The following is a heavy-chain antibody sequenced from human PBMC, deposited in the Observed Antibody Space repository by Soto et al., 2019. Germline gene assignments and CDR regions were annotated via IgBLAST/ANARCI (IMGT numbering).Heavy chain of an antibody. Sequence: GSLRLSCGAAGLTCNSYWMHWVRHAPGKGLVWVSHINTDGTNSNYADSVKGRFTISRDNDKSTLFLQMNSLREEDTAVYYCAREFCSCRNWHTYYFSTRGQRITVPVSP. CDR1: GLTCNSYW. CDR2: INTDGTNS. J-gene: IGHJ1*01. D-gene: IGHD3-22*01. V-gene: IGHV3-74*01. CDR3: AREFCSCRNWHTYYFST.